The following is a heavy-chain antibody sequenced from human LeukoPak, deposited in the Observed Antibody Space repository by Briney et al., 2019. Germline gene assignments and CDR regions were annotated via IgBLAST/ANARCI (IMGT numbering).Heavy chain of an antibody. V-gene: IGHV4-59*01. Sequence: PSETLSLTCTVSGGSISSYYWSWIRQPPGKGLEWIGYIYYSGSTNYNPSLKSRVPISVDTPKNQFSLKLSSVTAADTAVYYCARVRAGLVDYWGQGALVTVSS. CDR2: IYYSGST. CDR1: GGSISSYY. CDR3: ARVRAGLVDY. J-gene: IGHJ4*02. D-gene: IGHD6-13*01.